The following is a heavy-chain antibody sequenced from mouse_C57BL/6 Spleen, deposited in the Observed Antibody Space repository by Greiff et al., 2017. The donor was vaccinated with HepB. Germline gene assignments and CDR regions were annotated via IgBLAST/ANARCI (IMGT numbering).Heavy chain of an antibody. J-gene: IGHJ4*01. Sequence: EVMLVESGGGLVKPGGSLKLSCAASGFTFSSYAMSWVRQTPEKRLEWVATISDGGSYTYYPDNVKGRFTISRDNAKNNLYLQMSHLKSEDTAMYYGARVLRYGSSYGAMDDWGQGTSVTVSS. CDR2: ISDGGSYT. D-gene: IGHD1-1*01. V-gene: IGHV5-4*03. CDR3: ARVLRYGSSYGAMDD. CDR1: GFTFSSYA.